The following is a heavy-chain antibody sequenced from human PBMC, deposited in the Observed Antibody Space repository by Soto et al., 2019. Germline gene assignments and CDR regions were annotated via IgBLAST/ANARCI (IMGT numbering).Heavy chain of an antibody. CDR1: GGSIRSNIYY. V-gene: IGHV4-39*01. CDR2: VHYSGST. CDR3: ARQHYYDSSGYYTWN. D-gene: IGHD3-22*01. J-gene: IGHJ4*02. Sequence: PSETLSLTCSVSGGSIRSNIYYWGWTRQPPGKGLEWIATVHYSGSTYYTPSLKNRVTISADTSNNQFSLRLNSVTAADTAVYYCARQHYYDSSGYYTWNWGQGTLVTVSS.